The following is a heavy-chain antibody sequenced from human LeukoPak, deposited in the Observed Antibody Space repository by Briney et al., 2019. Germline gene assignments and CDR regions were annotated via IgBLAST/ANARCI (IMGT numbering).Heavy chain of an antibody. CDR1: GGSISSYY. Sequence: SETLSLTCTVSGGSISSYYWSWIRQPPGKGLEWIGYIYYSGSTNYNPSLKSRVTISVDTSKNQFSLKLSSVTAADTAVYYCARDGSGMLGSGSYHFDYWGQGTLVTVSS. V-gene: IGHV4-59*12. D-gene: IGHD3-10*01. J-gene: IGHJ4*02. CDR2: IYYSGST. CDR3: ARDGSGMLGSGSYHFDY.